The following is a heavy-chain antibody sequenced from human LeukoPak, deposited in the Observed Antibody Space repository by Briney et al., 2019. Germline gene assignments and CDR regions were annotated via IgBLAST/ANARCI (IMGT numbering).Heavy chain of an antibody. J-gene: IGHJ4*02. D-gene: IGHD2/OR15-2a*01. CDR2: ADWAGRAT. CDR1: GLNFNAYN. CDR3: VTEYWNRFDY. V-gene: IGHV3-7*01. Sequence: GGSLRLSCAAFGLNFNAYNMSWIRQAPGKGLEWLATADWAGRATEHTHSVRGRFTMSRDNAKNSIYLEMNSLNAKDTDVYCGVTEYWNRFDYWGLGILVTVSS.